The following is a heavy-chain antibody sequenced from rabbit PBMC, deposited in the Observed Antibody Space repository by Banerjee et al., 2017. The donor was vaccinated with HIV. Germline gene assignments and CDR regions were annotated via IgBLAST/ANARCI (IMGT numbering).Heavy chain of an antibody. J-gene: IGHJ4*01. CDR2: IVTGNSGNT. V-gene: IGHV1S40*01. CDR3: ARDYVGSSWGINL. Sequence: QSLEESGGDLVKPGASLTLTCTASGFSFSSNYYMSWVRQAPGKGLEWIGCIVTGNSGNTYYASWAKGRFTISKTSSTTVTLQMTSLTAADTATYFCARDYVGSSWGINLWGPGTLVTVS. CDR1: GFSFSSNYY. D-gene: IGHD4-2*01.